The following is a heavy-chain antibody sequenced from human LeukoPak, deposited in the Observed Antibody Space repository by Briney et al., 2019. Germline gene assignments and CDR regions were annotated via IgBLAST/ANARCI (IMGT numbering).Heavy chain of an antibody. V-gene: IGHV3-9*03. Sequence: PGRSLRLSCAASGFTFDDYAMHWVRQVPGKGLEWVSDISWNSGSIGYADSVKGRFTISRGNAKNSLYLQMNSLRAEDMALYYCAKDQDYGSGMMDVWGQGTTVTVSS. CDR2: ISWNSGSI. CDR3: AKDQDYGSGMMDV. J-gene: IGHJ6*02. CDR1: GFTFDDYA. D-gene: IGHD3-10*01.